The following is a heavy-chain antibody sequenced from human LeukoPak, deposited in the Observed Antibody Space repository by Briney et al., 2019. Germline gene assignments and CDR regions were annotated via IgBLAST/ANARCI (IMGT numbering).Heavy chain of an antibody. CDR3: ARGGYYGSGRYYFDS. CDR1: GFTFSSYW. CDR2: IKSDGSNT. V-gene: IGHV3-74*01. J-gene: IGHJ4*02. Sequence: GGSLRLSCAASGFTFSSYWMHWVRQAPGEGLVWVSRIKSDGSNTNYADSVKGRFTISRDNAKNTLHLQMNSLRAEDTAVYYCARGGYYGSGRYYFDSWGQGTLVTVSS. D-gene: IGHD3-3*01.